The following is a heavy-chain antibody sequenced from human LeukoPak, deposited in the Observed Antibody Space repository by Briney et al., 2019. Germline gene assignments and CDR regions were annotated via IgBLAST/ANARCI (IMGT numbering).Heavy chain of an antibody. D-gene: IGHD1-26*01. CDR1: GFTFSSNW. CDR3: VRDLGGRSGH. Sequence: GGSLRLSCAASGFTFSSNWMHWVRQAPGKGLVWVSRINEDGSTTNYADSVKGRSTIFRDNAKNTLYLQMNSLGAEDTAVYYCVRDLGGRSGHWGQGTLVTVSS. CDR2: INEDGSTT. V-gene: IGHV3-74*01. J-gene: IGHJ4*02.